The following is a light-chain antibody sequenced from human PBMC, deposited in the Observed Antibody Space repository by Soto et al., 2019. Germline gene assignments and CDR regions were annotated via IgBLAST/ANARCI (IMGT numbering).Light chain of an antibody. J-gene: IGLJ3*02. Sequence: QSVLTQHRSVSGSPGQSVTISCTGTSSDVGDYNYVSWYQQYPGKAPKLVIYDVSKRPSGVPDRFSGSKSGNTAYLTISGLQAEDEADYYCCSFAGSYTFWVFGGGTKHTVL. CDR1: SSDVGDYNY. CDR3: CSFAGSYTFWV. CDR2: DVS. V-gene: IGLV2-11*01.